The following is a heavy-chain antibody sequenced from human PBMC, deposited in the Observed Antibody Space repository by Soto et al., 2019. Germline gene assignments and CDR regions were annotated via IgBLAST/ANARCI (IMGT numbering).Heavy chain of an antibody. D-gene: IGHD2-2*01. Sequence: SETLSLTCTVSGGSVSSGSYYWSWIRQPPGKGLEWIGYIYYSGSTNYNPSLKSRVTISVDTSKNQFSLKLSSVTAADTAVYYCARDSGRSDVVPAAISAMDVWGQGTTVTVSS. CDR1: GGSVSSGSYY. CDR3: ARDSGRSDVVPAAISAMDV. CDR2: IYYSGST. V-gene: IGHV4-61*01. J-gene: IGHJ6*02.